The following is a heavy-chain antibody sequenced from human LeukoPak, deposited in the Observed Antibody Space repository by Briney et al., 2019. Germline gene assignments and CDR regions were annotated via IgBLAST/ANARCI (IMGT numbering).Heavy chain of an antibody. Sequence: SETLSLTCTLSGGSISSGSYYWSWIRQPAGKRLEWIGRIYTSGSTNYNPSLKSRVTISVDTSKNQFSLKLTSVTAADTAVYYCARAADFWGSYPIYYFDYWGQGTLVTVSS. CDR1: GGSISSGSYY. CDR3: ARAADFWGSYPIYYFDY. D-gene: IGHD3-3*01. V-gene: IGHV4-61*02. CDR2: IYTSGST. J-gene: IGHJ4*02.